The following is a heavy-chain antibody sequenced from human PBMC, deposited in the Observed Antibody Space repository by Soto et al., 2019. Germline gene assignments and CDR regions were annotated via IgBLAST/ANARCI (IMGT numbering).Heavy chain of an antibody. V-gene: IGHV3-23*01. D-gene: IGHD6-13*01. J-gene: IGHJ4*02. CDR3: AIRMYSTRWYYLDY. Sequence: EMHLLESGGGLVQAGGSLRLSCAASGFTVSSYALNLFRQAPGTGLEWVSGISASTYYADSVKGRFTISRDTSKNTLYRQMNSLRAEDTAIYFCAIRMYSTRWYYLDYWGQGTLVTVSS. CDR2: ISAST. CDR1: GFTVSSYA.